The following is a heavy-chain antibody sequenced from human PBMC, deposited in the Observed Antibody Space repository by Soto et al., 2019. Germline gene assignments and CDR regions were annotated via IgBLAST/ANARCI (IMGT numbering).Heavy chain of an antibody. CDR3: ARGRGSTGYLGREHSFDY. CDR1: GFSVTNNY. J-gene: IGHJ4*02. CDR2: IDIGGNT. V-gene: IGHV3-66*01. Sequence: EVQVVESGGGLVQPGGSLRLSCAASGFSVTNNYMNWVRQAPGKGLEWVSIIDIGGNTYYADSVKDRFTISRDNSRNTRYLPMDSVRAEDTAVYYCARGRGSTGYLGREHSFDYWGQGTLVTVSP. D-gene: IGHD2-2*01.